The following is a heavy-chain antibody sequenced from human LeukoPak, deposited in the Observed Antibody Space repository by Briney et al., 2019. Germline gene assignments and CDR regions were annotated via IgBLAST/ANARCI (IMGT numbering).Heavy chain of an antibody. Sequence: ASVRVSCKASGGTFSSYAISWVRQAPGQGLEWMGRIIPILGIANYAQKFQGRVTITADKSTSTAYMELSSLRSEDTAVYYCARDLEMVRGVISWFDPWGQGTLVAVSS. CDR1: GGTFSSYA. CDR3: ARDLEMVRGVISWFDP. D-gene: IGHD3-10*01. J-gene: IGHJ5*02. CDR2: IIPILGIA. V-gene: IGHV1-69*04.